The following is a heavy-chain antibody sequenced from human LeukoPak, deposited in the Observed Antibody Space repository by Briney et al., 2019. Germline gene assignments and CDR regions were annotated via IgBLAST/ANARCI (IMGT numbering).Heavy chain of an antibody. CDR1: GGSISPYY. D-gene: IGHD1-26*01. Sequence: SETLSLTCTLLGGSISPYYWSWIRQPPRKGLEWIGCIYYSGSTNYNPSLNSRVSISVDTSKNQFSVHLSSVTTADTAVYYCATHGGGGQSYPRVFDYCGRGNLVTVSS. J-gene: IGHJ4*02. CDR2: IYYSGST. CDR3: ATHGGGGQSYPRVFDY. V-gene: IGHV4-59*08.